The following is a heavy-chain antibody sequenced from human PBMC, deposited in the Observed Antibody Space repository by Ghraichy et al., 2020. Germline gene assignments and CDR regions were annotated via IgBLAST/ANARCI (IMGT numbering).Heavy chain of an antibody. CDR1: GGSFSGYY. CDR3: ARLTLIVGATIRSDYYYYYGMDV. V-gene: IGHV4-34*01. CDR2: INHSGST. J-gene: IGHJ6*02. Sequence: SETLSLTCAVYGGSFSGYYWSWIRQPPGKGLEWIEEINHSGSTNYNPSLKSRVTISVDTSKNQFSLKLSSVTAADTAVYYCARLTLIVGATIRSDYYYYYGMDVWGQGTTVTVSS. D-gene: IGHD1-26*01.